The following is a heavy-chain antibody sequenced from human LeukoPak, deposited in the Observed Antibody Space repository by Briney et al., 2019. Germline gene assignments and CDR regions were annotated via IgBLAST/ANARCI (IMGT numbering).Heavy chain of an antibody. CDR1: GGSISSYY. V-gene: IGHV4-59*01. J-gene: IGHJ5*02. Sequence: SETLSLTCIVSGGSISSYYWSWIRQPPGKGLEWIGYIYYSGSTNYNPSLKSRVTISVDTSKNQFSLKLSSVTAADTAVYYCARAAFPYSSSWYWFDPWGQGTLVTVSS. CDR3: ARAAFPYSSSWYWFDP. CDR2: IYYSGST. D-gene: IGHD6-13*01.